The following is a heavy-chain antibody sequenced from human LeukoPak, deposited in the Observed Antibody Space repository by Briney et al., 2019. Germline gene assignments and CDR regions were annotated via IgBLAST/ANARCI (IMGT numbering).Heavy chain of an antibody. J-gene: IGHJ4*02. V-gene: IGHV1-69*02. Sequence: GASVKVSCKASEGTFSSYTISWVRQAPGQGLERMGRIIPILGIANYAQKFQGRVTITADKSTSTAYMELSSLRSEDTAVYYCASGTYCDFWRDFDYWGQGTLVTVSS. D-gene: IGHD3-3*01. CDR2: IIPILGIA. CDR1: EGTFSSYT. CDR3: ASGTYCDFWRDFDY.